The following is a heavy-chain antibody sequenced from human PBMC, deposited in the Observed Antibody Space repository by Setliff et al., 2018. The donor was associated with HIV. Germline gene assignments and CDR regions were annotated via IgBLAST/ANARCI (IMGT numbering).Heavy chain of an antibody. CDR2: IYYSGST. J-gene: IGHJ6*03. CDR1: GGSISSYY. Sequence: PSETLSLTCTVSGGSISSYYWSWIRQPPGKGLEWIGYIYYSGSTNYNPSLKSRVTISVDTSKNQFSLKLSSVTAADTAVYYCARDHHYDILTGPYYYYMDVWAKGPRSPSP. V-gene: IGHV4-59*01. CDR3: ARDHHYDILTGPYYYYMDV. D-gene: IGHD3-9*01.